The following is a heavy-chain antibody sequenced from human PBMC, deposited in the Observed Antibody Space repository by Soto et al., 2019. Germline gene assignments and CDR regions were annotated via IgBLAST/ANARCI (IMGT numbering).Heavy chain of an antibody. V-gene: IGHV3-74*01. CDR3: DRVYCSRGGCYRLDS. Sequence: EVQLVESGGGLVQPGGSLRLSCAASGFTFSSYWMHWVRQAPGKGLVWVSRINSDGSSTSYADSVKGRFTISRDNAKNTLYLKMHSLRAEATAVYYYDRVYCSRGGCYRLDSWGQRSLVTLSS. D-gene: IGHD2-15*01. CDR1: GFTFSSYW. J-gene: IGHJ4*02. CDR2: INSDGSST.